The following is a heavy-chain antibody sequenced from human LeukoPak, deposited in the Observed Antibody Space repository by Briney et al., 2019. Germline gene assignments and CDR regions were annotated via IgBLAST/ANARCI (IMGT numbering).Heavy chain of an antibody. J-gene: IGHJ3*02. CDR1: GFTFDDYA. V-gene: IGHV3-43*02. Sequence: GGSLRLSCAASGFTFDDYAVHWVRQAPGKGLEWVSLISGDGGSTYYADSVKGRFTISRDNSRNSLYLQMNSLRTEDTALYYCAKDILPHALMVRDPWAFDIWGQGTMVTVSS. D-gene: IGHD3-10*01. CDR2: ISGDGGST. CDR3: AKDILPHALMVRDPWAFDI.